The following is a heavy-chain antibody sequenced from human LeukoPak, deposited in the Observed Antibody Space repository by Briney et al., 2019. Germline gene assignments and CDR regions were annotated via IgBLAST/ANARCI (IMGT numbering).Heavy chain of an antibody. V-gene: IGHV1-8*02. D-gene: IGHD6-13*01. Sequence: ASVKVSCKASGYTFTSYDINWVRQVTGQGLEWMGWMNPKSGNTGYAQKFQGRVTMTTDTSTSTAYMELRSLRSDDTAVYYCARAYGGDSGFDPWGQGTLVTVSS. CDR1: GYTFTSYD. CDR3: ARAYGGDSGFDP. J-gene: IGHJ5*02. CDR2: MNPKSGNT.